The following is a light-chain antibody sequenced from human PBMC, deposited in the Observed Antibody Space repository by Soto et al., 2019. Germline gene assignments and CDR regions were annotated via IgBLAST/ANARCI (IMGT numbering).Light chain of an antibody. CDR1: QSVSSN. CDR3: QRYNNWPLT. Sequence: EIVMTQSPAPLSVSPGERATLSCRASQSVSSNLAWYQQKPGQAPRLLIYGASTRATGIPARFSGSRSGTEFTLTINSLQSEDVAVYYCQRYNNWPLTLGGGTKVDI. J-gene: IGKJ4*01. V-gene: IGKV3-15*01. CDR2: GAS.